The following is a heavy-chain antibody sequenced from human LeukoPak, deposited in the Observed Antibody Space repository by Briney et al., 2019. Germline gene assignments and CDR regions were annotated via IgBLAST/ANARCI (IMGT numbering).Heavy chain of an antibody. Sequence: SETLSLTCTVSGGSISSSNYYWGWIRRPPGKGLEWIGSIYYSGSTYYNPSLKGRVTVSVDTSKNQFSLNLSSVTAADTAVYYCVRGSTLRHYQYWGQGTLVTVSS. CDR1: GGSISSSNYY. J-gene: IGHJ4*02. CDR2: IYYSGST. D-gene: IGHD3-16*01. CDR3: VRGSTLRHYQY. V-gene: IGHV4-39*01.